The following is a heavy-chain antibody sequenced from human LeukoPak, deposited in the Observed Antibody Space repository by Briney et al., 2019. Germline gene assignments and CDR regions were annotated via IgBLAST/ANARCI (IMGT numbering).Heavy chain of an antibody. J-gene: IGHJ4*02. D-gene: IGHD3-22*01. Sequence: PGGSLRLSCAASGFTFSSYAMSWVRQAPGKGLEWVSAISGRGGSTYYADSVKGRFTISRDNSKNTLYLQMNSLRAEDTAVYYCAKFKTMIVVPYPDYWGQGTLVTVSS. V-gene: IGHV3-23*01. CDR3: AKFKTMIVVPYPDY. CDR1: GFTFSSYA. CDR2: ISGRGGST.